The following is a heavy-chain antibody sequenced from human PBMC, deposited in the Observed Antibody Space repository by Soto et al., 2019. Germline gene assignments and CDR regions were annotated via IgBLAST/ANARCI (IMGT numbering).Heavy chain of an antibody. CDR1: GGSISTYY. CDR2: IYYSGSA. V-gene: IGHV4-59*01. CDR3: ARDDREHTKSPAPAH. D-gene: IGHD1-26*01. Sequence: PSDTLCLTWTVSGGSISTYYWNWIRQPPGKGLESIGYIYYSGSANYSPSLKSRVTISVDTSKNEFSLKLSSVTAADTAIYYCARDDREHTKSPAPAHWAKGPLVTVS. J-gene: IGHJ4*02.